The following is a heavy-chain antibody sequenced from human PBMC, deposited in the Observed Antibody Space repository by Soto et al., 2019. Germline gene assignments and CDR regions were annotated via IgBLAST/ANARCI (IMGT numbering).Heavy chain of an antibody. D-gene: IGHD6-19*01. CDR2: ISSSSSTM. V-gene: IGHV3-48*02. CDR3: ASSGLDAFDI. Sequence: GSLRLSCAASGFTFRSYSMNWVRQAPGKGLEWVSYISSSSSTMYYAGSVKGRFTISGDNAKNSLYLQMNSLRDEDTAVYYCASSGLDAFDIWGQGTMVTVSS. J-gene: IGHJ3*02. CDR1: GFTFRSYS.